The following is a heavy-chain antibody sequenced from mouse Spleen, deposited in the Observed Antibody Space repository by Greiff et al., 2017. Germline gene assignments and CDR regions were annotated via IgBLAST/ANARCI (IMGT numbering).Heavy chain of an antibody. J-gene: IGHJ2*01. CDR3: ARQPFDY. D-gene: IGHD6-1*01. V-gene: IGHV5-9-1*01. CDR2: ISSGGSYT. Sequence: EVMLVESGGGLVKPGGSLKLSCAASGFTFSSYAMSWVRQTPEKRLEWVATISSGGSYTYYPDSVKGRFTISRDNAKNTLYLQMSSLRSEDTAMYYCARQPFDYWGQGTTLTVSS. CDR1: GFTFSSYA.